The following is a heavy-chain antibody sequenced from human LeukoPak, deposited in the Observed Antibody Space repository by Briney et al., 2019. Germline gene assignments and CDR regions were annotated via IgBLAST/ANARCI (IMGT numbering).Heavy chain of an antibody. J-gene: IGHJ6*03. Sequence: SETLSLTCAASGYSISSGYYWGWIRQPPGKGLEWIGGIYHSGSTYYNPSLESRVTISVDTSKNQFSLKLSSVTAAGTAVYYCASVAARYYYYYYMDVWGKGTTVTVSS. CDR3: ASVAARYYYYYYMDV. V-gene: IGHV4-38-2*01. CDR2: IYHSGST. D-gene: IGHD6-6*01. CDR1: GYSISSGYY.